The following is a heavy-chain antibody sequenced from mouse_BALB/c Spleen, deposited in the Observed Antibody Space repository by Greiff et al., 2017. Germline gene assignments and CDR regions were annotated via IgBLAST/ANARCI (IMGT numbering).Heavy chain of an antibody. J-gene: IGHJ3*01. Sequence: EVQLVESGGGLVKPGGSLKLSCAASGFAFSSYDMSWVRQTPEKRLEWVAYISSGGGSTYYPDTVKGRFTISRDNAKNTLYLQMSSLKSEDTAMYYCARHEVVRYDGFAYWGQGTLVTVSA. CDR2: ISSGGGST. CDR1: GFAFSSYD. D-gene: IGHD2-12*01. V-gene: IGHV5-12-1*01. CDR3: ARHEVVRYDGFAY.